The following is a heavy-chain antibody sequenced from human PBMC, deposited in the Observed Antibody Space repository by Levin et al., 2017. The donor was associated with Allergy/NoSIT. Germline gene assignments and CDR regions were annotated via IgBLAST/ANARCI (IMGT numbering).Heavy chain of an antibody. Sequence: PGESLKISCAASGFTVSSNYMSWVRQAPGKGLEWVSVIYSGGSTYYADSVKGRFTISRDNSKNTLYLQMNSLRAEDTAVYYCARGNRLQLWYYWGQGTLVTVSS. J-gene: IGHJ4*02. V-gene: IGHV3-66*01. CDR1: GFTVSSNY. CDR3: ARGNRLQLWYY. D-gene: IGHD5-24*01. CDR2: IYSGGST.